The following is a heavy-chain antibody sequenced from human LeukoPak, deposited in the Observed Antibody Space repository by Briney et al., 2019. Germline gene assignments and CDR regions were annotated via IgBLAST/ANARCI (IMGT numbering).Heavy chain of an antibody. V-gene: IGHV4-34*01. CDR1: GGSLSGFY. J-gene: IGHJ4*02. Sequence: KPSETLSLTCAVYGGSLSGFYWSWIRQPPGKGLEWIGEINPSGTTAYNTSLKNRVTMPVDKSKNQFSLQLTSVTAADTATYYCTRGRDAYWGQGTLVTVSS. CDR2: INPSGTT. CDR3: TRGRDAY.